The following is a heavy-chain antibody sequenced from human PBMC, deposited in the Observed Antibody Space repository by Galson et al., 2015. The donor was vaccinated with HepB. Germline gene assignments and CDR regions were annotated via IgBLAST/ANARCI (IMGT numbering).Heavy chain of an antibody. CDR2: ISMSSSYI. Sequence: SLRLSCAVSGLTFRKYNMNWVRQAPGKGLEWVSSISMSSSYIYYADSVKGRFTISRDNAKNSLYLQMNSLRPEDTGVYYCARDTCSSDACYNGVPKFDPRGKGTLVTVSS. CDR3: ARDTCSSDACYNGVPKFDP. CDR1: GLTFRKYN. J-gene: IGHJ5*02. V-gene: IGHV3-21*06. D-gene: IGHD2-2*02.